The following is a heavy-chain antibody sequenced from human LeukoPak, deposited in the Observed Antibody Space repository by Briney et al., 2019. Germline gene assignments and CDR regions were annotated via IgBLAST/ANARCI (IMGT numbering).Heavy chain of an antibody. CDR2: INHSGST. J-gene: IGHJ6*02. CDR3: AGRSGYTTPFYYGMDV. V-gene: IGHV4-34*01. D-gene: IGHD3-22*01. CDR1: GGSFSGYY. Sequence: SETLSLTCAVYGGSFSGYYWSWIRQPPGKGLEWIGEINHSGSTNYNPSLKSRVTISVDTSKNQFSLKLSSVTAADTAAYYCAGRSGYTTPFYYGMDVWGQGTTVTVSS.